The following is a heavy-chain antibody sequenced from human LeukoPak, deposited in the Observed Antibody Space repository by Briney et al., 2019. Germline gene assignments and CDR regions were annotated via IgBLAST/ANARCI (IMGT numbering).Heavy chain of an antibody. Sequence: SETLSLTCTVSGGPISSYYWSWTRQPPGKGLEWIGNIYYSESTNYNPSLKSRVTISVDTSKNQFSLKLTSVTAADTAVYYCARGLGIAAAGSRVYGMDVWGQGTTVTVSS. CDR1: GGPISSYY. D-gene: IGHD6-13*01. CDR3: ARGLGIAAAGSRVYGMDV. J-gene: IGHJ6*02. CDR2: IYYSEST. V-gene: IGHV4-59*08.